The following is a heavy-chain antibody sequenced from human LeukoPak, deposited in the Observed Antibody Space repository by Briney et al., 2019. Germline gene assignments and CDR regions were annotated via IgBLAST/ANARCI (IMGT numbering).Heavy chain of an antibody. V-gene: IGHV1-69*04. CDR1: GGTFSSYA. CDR3: ARDRTSYYDSSGYHWAY. Sequence: ASVKVSCKASGGTFSSYAISWVRQAPGQGLEWMGRIIPILGIANYAQKFQGRVTITADKSTSTAYMELSSLRTEDPAAYYCARDRTSYYDSSGYHWAYWGQGTLVTVSS. D-gene: IGHD3-22*01. CDR2: IIPILGIA. J-gene: IGHJ4*02.